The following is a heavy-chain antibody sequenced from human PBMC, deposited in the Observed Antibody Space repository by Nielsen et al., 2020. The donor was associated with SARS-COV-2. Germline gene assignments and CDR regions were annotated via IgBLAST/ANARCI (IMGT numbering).Heavy chain of an antibody. CDR1: GFTFSSYG. CDR2: IWYDGSNK. V-gene: IGHV3-33*01. Sequence: GGSLRLSCAASGFTFSSYGMHWVRQAPGKGLEWVAVIWYDGSNKYYADSVKGRFTISRDDSKSIAYLQMNSLKTEDTAVYYCTHMVRGFRGGDYWGQGTLVTVSS. CDR3: THMVRGFRGGDY. D-gene: IGHD3-10*01. J-gene: IGHJ4*02.